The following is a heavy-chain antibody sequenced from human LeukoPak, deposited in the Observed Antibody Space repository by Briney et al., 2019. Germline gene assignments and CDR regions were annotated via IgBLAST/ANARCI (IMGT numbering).Heavy chain of an antibody. CDR1: GGSISSYY. D-gene: IGHD5-24*01. CDR2: IYYSGST. CDR3: ARVLRDGYNLDY. Sequence: PSETLSLTRTVSGGSISSYYWSWIQQPPGKGLEWIGYIYYSGSTNYNPSLKSRVTISVDTSKNQFSLKLSSVTAADTAVYYCARVLRDGYNLDYWGQGTLVTVSS. V-gene: IGHV4-59*01. J-gene: IGHJ4*02.